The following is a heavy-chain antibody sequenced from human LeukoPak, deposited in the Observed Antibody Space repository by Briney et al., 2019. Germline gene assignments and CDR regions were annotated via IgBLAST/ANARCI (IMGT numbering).Heavy chain of an antibody. CDR1: GFTFSSYW. CDR3: ARDLRSVAGDYYGMDV. V-gene: IGHV3-74*01. J-gene: IGHJ6*02. CDR2: INSDGSST. D-gene: IGHD6-19*01. Sequence: PGGSLRLFCAASGFTFSSYWMHWVRQAPGKGLVWVSRINSDGSSTSYADSVKGRFTISRDNAKNTLYLQINSLRAEDTAVYYCARDLRSVAGDYYGMDVWGQGTTVTVSS.